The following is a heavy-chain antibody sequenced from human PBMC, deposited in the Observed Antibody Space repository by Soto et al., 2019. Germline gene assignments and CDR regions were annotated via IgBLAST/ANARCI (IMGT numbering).Heavy chain of an antibody. CDR1: GYTFSSYG. J-gene: IGHJ4*02. V-gene: IGHV1-18*01. CDR3: ARGLTDHYGDYTNPNDDY. CDR2: ISAYNGNT. Sequence: GASVKVSCKASGYTFSSYGISWVRQAPGQRLEWMGWISAYNGNTNYAQKLQGRVTMTTDTPTSTAYMELRSLRSDDTAVYYCARGLTDHYGDYTNPNDDYWGQGTLVTVSS. D-gene: IGHD4-17*01.